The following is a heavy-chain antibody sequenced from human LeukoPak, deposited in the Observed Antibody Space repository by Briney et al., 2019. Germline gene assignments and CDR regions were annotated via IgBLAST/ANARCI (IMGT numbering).Heavy chain of an antibody. CDR1: GGSISSYY. V-gene: IGHV4-59*01. Sequence: SETLSLTYSLSGGSISSYYWSCIRHPPGERVVCMGYIYYTGSTNYNPSLKSRVTISVDTSESQFSLKLRSVAAADTAVYFCARGFTYGTNWFDPWGQGTLVTVSS. CDR3: ARGFTYGTNWFDP. J-gene: IGHJ5*02. CDR2: IYYTGST. D-gene: IGHD4-17*01.